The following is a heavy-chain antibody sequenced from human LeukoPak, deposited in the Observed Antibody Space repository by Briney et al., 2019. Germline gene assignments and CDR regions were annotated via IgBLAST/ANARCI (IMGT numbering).Heavy chain of an antibody. CDR2: ISYDGSNK. CDR1: GFTFSSYA. J-gene: IGHJ4*02. Sequence: GRSLRLSCAASGFTFSSYAMHWVSQAPGKGLEWVAVISYDGSNKYYADSVKGRFTISRDNSKNTLYLQMNSLRAEDTAVYYCARQLSTITIFDYWGQGTLVTVSS. D-gene: IGHD3-3*01. CDR3: ARQLSTITIFDY. V-gene: IGHV3-30-3*01.